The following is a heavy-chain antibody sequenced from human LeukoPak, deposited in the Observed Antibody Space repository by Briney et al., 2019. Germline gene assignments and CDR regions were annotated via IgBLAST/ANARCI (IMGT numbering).Heavy chain of an antibody. CDR3: ATWFGGFDY. V-gene: IGHV4-34*01. Sequence: SETLSLTCAVYGGSFSGYYWSWIRQPPGKGLEWIGEINHSGSTNYNPSLKSRVTISVDTSKNQFSLKLSSVTAADTAVYYCATWFGGFDYWGQGTLVTVSS. D-gene: IGHD3-10*01. J-gene: IGHJ4*02. CDR1: GGSFSGYY. CDR2: INHSGST.